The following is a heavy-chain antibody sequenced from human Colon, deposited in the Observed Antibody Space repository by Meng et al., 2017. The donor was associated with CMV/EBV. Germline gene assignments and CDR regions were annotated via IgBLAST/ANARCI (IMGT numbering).Heavy chain of an antibody. D-gene: IGHD3-22*01. CDR2: ISGSGRTP. Sequence: GESLKISCVVSGFTFDNYAMSWVRQAPGKGLEWVSAISGSGRTPYYADSVKGRFTISRDNSQSTFYLQMSDLRVEDTAVYYCAKPFLSGYYSFDSWGQGTLVTVSS. J-gene: IGHJ4*02. V-gene: IGHV3-23*01. CDR1: GFTFDNYA. CDR3: AKPFLSGYYSFDS.